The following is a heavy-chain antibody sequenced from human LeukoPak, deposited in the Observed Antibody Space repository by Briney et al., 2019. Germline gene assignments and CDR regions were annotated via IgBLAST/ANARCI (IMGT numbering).Heavy chain of an antibody. CDR1: GFTFSSYG. CDR3: ATEGFVVAAAGHIGYFQH. D-gene: IGHD6-13*01. V-gene: IGHV3-33*01. Sequence: GGSLRLSCAASGFTFSSYGMHWVRQAPGKGLEWVAVIGYDGSDKYYADYVKGRFTISRDNSKSTLYLQMNSLRAEDTAVYYCATEGFVVAAAGHIGYFQHWGQGTLVTVSS. CDR2: IGYDGSDK. J-gene: IGHJ1*01.